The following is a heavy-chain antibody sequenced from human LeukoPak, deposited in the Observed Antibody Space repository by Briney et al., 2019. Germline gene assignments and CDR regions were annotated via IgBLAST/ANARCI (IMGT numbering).Heavy chain of an antibody. D-gene: IGHD1-26*01. CDR2: ITSRSTYI. CDR3: ARVLLGATTINYYYYYMDV. CDR1: GFTFSSYS. Sequence: KAGGSLRLSCAASGFTFSSYSMNWVRQAPGKGLEWASSITSRSTYIIYADSAKGRFTISRDNAKNSLYLQMNSLRAEDTAVYYCARVLLGATTINYYYYYMDVWGKGTTVTVSS. J-gene: IGHJ6*03. V-gene: IGHV3-21*01.